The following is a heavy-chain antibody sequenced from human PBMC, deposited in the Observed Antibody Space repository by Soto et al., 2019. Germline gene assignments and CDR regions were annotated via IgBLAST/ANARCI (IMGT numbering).Heavy chain of an antibody. Sequence: SETLSLTCAVSGDSISSVHWWSWVRQSPGQGLEWIGDIYHTGITNYNPSLQSRVTISVDKSKNEFSLNLTSVTATDTAVYYCARVGDGIEVPGRIQYFDHWGQGTLVTVSS. D-gene: IGHD3-10*01. V-gene: IGHV4-4*02. J-gene: IGHJ4*02. CDR2: IYHTGIT. CDR1: GDSISSVHW. CDR3: ARVGDGIEVPGRIQYFDH.